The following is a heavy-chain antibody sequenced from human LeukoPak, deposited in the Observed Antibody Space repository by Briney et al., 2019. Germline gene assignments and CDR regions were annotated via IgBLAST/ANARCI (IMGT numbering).Heavy chain of an antibody. CDR3: AKAGVRYYDSSGLHAFDI. CDR1: GGSISSTSYF. CDR2: IYYSGST. Sequence: SETLSLTCTVSGGSISSTSYFWGWIRQPPGKGLEWIGTIYYSGSTYYNPSLKSRVTMSVDTSRNQFYLKLSSVNAADTAVYYCAKAGVRYYDSSGLHAFDIWGQGTMVTVSS. D-gene: IGHD3-22*01. J-gene: IGHJ3*02. V-gene: IGHV4-39*01.